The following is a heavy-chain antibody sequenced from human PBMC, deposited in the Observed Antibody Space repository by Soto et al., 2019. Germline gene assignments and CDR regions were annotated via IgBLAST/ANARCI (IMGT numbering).Heavy chain of an antibody. CDR1: GFTFSRYW. J-gene: IGHJ4*02. CDR3: ARDSPFDASSGYLEY. D-gene: IGHD3-22*01. Sequence: PGGSLRLSCEASGFTFSRYWMSWVRQAPGKGLEWVANIKQDGSDKHYVDSVKGRFTISRDNAKNSLYLQMTSLRADDTAVYYCARDSPFDASSGYLEYWGQGTLVTVSS. V-gene: IGHV3-7*01. CDR2: IKQDGSDK.